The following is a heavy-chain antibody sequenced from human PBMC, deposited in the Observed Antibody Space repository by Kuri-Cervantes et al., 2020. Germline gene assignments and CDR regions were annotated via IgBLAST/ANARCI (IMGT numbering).Heavy chain of an antibody. V-gene: IGHV1-8*03. Sequence: ASVKVSCKASGYPFSTYGISWVRQAPGQGLEWMGWMNPNSGNTGYAQKFQGRVTITRDTSASTAYMELSSLRSEDTAVYYCARAGDSLSYFDYWGQGTLVTVSS. CDR3: ARAGDSLSYFDY. J-gene: IGHJ4*02. D-gene: IGHD3-10*01. CDR1: GYPFSTYG. CDR2: MNPNSGNT.